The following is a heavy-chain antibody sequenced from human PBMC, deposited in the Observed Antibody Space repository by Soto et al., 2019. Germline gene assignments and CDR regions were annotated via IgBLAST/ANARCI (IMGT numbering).Heavy chain of an antibody. V-gene: IGHV4-31*03. CDR3: ARGVLH. Sequence: GKLQESAPGLLKPSQPLSLTCPFSVGSISSGGYYWSWFRQHPGKGLEWIGSIYYSGSTYYNPSLKSRVTISVDTSKNQFSLKLSSVTAADTAVYYCARGVLHWGQGTLVTVSS. D-gene: IGHD3-16*01. CDR1: VGSISSGGYY. J-gene: IGHJ4*02. CDR2: IYYSGST.